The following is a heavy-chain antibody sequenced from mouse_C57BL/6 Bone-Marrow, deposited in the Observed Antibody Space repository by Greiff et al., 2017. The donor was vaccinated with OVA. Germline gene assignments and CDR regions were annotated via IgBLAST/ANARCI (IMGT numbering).Heavy chain of an antibody. D-gene: IGHD3-2*01. V-gene: IGHV1-18*01. CDR2: SNPNNGGT. CDR1: GYTFTDYN. Sequence: VQLQQSGPELVKPGASVKIPCKASGYTFTDYNMDWVQQSHGKRLEWIGDSNPNNGGTIYNQKFKGKATLTVDKSSSTAYMELRSLTSEDTAVYYCARQDLDSSMDYWGQGTSVTVSS. J-gene: IGHJ4*01. CDR3: ARQDLDSSMDY.